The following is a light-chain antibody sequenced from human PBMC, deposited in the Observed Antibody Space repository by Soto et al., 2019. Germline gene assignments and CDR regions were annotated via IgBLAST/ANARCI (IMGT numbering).Light chain of an antibody. V-gene: IGKV3-20*01. CDR3: QQYGSSPPYT. Sequence: ETELTQSPGTLSLSPGERATLSCSPSQSVSRDYLAWYQQKPGQAPRLPIYDASRRATGIPDRFSGGGSGTDFTLTISRLEPEDFAVYYCQQYGSSPPYTFGQGTKVDIK. CDR1: QSVSRDY. J-gene: IGKJ2*01. CDR2: DAS.